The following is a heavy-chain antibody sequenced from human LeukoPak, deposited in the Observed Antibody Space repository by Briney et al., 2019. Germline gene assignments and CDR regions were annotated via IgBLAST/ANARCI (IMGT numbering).Heavy chain of an antibody. CDR2: IYYSGST. CDR1: GGSISSGGYS. CDR3: ASNAVSPDPYAFDI. V-gene: IGHV4-30-4*07. Sequence: SETLSLTCAVSGGSISSGGYSWSWIRQPPGKGLEWIGYIYYSGSTYYNPSLKSRVTISVDTSKNQFSLKLSSVTAADTAVYYCASNAVSPDPYAFDIWGQGTMVTVSS. D-gene: IGHD1-14*01. J-gene: IGHJ3*02.